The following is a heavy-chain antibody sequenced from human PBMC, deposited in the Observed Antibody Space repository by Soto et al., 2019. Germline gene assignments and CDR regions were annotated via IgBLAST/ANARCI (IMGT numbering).Heavy chain of an antibody. Sequence: GGSLRLSCTASGFTFGDYAMSWVRQAPGKGLEWVGFIRSKAYGGTTEYAASVKGRFTISRDDSKSIAYLQMNSLKTEDTAVYYCKVEYYYDNSGYYRFDYWGQGTLVTVSS. CDR1: GFTFGDYA. CDR3: KVEYYYDNSGYYRFDY. V-gene: IGHV3-49*04. J-gene: IGHJ4*02. D-gene: IGHD3-22*01. CDR2: IRSKAYGGTT.